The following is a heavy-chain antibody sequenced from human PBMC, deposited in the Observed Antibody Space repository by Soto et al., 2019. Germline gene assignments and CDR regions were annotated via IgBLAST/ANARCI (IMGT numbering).Heavy chain of an antibody. Sequence: ASVKVSCKASGGTFSSYTISWVRXAPXQGLEWMGIINPSGGSTSYAQKFQGRVTMTRDTSTSTVYMELSSLRSEDTAVYYCAREIEDFWSGQPGGYWGQGTLVTVSS. CDR1: GGTFSSYT. CDR3: AREIEDFWSGQPGGY. D-gene: IGHD3-3*01. J-gene: IGHJ4*02. CDR2: INPSGGST. V-gene: IGHV1-46*01.